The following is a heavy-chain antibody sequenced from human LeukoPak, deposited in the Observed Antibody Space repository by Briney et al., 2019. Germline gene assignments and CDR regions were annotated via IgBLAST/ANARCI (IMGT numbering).Heavy chain of an antibody. CDR1: GYTFTSYY. Sequence: GASVKVSCKASGYTFTSYYMHWVRQAPGQGLEWMGIINPSGGSTSYAQKFQGRVTMTRDTSTSTVYMELSSLRSEDTAVYYCARDRIKTSSGSSPPGYWGQGTLVTASS. CDR3: ARDRIKTSSGSSPPGY. V-gene: IGHV1-46*01. J-gene: IGHJ4*02. CDR2: INPSGGST. D-gene: IGHD1-26*01.